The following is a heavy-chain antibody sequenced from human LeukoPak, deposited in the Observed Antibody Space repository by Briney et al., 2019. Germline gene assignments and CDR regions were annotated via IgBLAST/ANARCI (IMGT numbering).Heavy chain of an antibody. Sequence: PSETLSLTCTVSGGSISTYYWSWIRQPPGKGLEWIGYVYYSGATNYNPSLKSRVTISLDTSKNQFSLRLTSVTAADTAMYYCARRVAVTGIYCFDHWGQGTPVTVSS. J-gene: IGHJ4*02. CDR3: ARRVAVTGIYCFDH. D-gene: IGHD6-19*01. V-gene: IGHV4-59*08. CDR1: GGSISTYY. CDR2: VYYSGAT.